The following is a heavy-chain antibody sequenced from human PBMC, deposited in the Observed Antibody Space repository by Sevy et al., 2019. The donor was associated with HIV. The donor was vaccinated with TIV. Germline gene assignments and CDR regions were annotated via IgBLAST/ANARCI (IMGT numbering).Heavy chain of an antibody. D-gene: IGHD6-13*01. V-gene: IGHV3-23*01. CDR2: ISGSGGST. CDR3: AKGDSTFYGMDV. J-gene: IGHJ6*02. CDR1: GFTFSTYT. Sequence: GGSLRLSCAASGFTFSTYTMNWVRQAPGKGLEWVSAISGSGGSTYYADSVKGRFTISRDKSKNTLYLQMNNLRAEDTPVYYCAKGDSTFYGMDVWGQGTTVTVSS.